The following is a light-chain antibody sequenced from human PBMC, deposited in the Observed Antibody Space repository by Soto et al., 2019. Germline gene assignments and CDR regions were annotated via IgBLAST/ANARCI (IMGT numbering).Light chain of an antibody. CDR1: QSVSSSY. CDR3: QQRSSR. CDR2: AAS. J-gene: IGKJ4*01. Sequence: EIVLTQSPGTLSLSPGERATLSCRASQSVSSSYLAWYQQKPGQAPRLLIYAASTRASGVPARFSGSGSGTDFTLTISSLEPEDFAVYYCQQRSSRFGGGTKVDIK. V-gene: IGKV3D-20*02.